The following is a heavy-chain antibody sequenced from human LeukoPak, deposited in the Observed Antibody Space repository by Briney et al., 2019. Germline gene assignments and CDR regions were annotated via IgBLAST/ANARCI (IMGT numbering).Heavy chain of an antibody. J-gene: IGHJ4*02. D-gene: IGHD6-6*01. Sequence: PGRSLRLSCAASGFTFSGYGMHWVRQAPGKGLEWGALIWDDGSNKYYADSVKGRFTISRDNSKNTLYLQMNSLRAADTAVYYCAKARASYSSTSGTDYWGQGTLVTVSS. CDR3: AKARASYSSTSGTDY. CDR1: GFTFSGYG. V-gene: IGHV3-33*06. CDR2: IWDDGSNK.